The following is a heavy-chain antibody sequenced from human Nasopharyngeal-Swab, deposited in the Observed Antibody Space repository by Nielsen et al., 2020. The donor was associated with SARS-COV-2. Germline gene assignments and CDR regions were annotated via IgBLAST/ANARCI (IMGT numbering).Heavy chain of an antibody. V-gene: IGHV4-31*02. Sequence: RQAPGKGLEWIGYIYYSGSTNYNPSLKSRVTISVDTSKNQFSLKLSSVTAADTAVYYCARTLTSITMIRPSWYFDYWGQGTLVTVSS. J-gene: IGHJ4*02. CDR3: ARTLTSITMIRPSWYFDY. CDR2: IYYSGST. D-gene: IGHD3-22*01.